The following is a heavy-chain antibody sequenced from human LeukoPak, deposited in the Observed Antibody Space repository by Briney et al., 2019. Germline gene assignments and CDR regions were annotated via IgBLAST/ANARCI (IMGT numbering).Heavy chain of an antibody. J-gene: IGHJ5*01. CDR2: IIPMFDTT. CDR3: ARSGFGSGIWFDP. Sequence: SVRVSCKASGGTFTSYTISWVRQAPGQGLEWMGGIIPMFDTTNNAQKFQGRVTITADKSTSTAYMELSSLRSEDTAVYYCARSGFGSGIWFDPGGQGTLGTGSA. V-gene: IGHV1-69*06. CDR1: GGTFTSYT. D-gene: IGHD3-10*01.